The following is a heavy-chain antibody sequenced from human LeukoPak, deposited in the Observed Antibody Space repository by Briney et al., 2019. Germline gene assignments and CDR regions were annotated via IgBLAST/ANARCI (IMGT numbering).Heavy chain of an antibody. D-gene: IGHD2-2*01. Sequence: ASVKVSCKASGYTFTIYGISGVPQAPGQGFEGMGWISDYNGNTNYAQKLQGRDTMTTDTSTSTAYMELRSLRSDATAVYYCARDGYCSSTSCYFDYYYGMDVWGQGTTVTVSS. CDR3: ARDGYCSSTSCYFDYYYGMDV. CDR2: ISDYNGNT. CDR1: GYTFTIYG. J-gene: IGHJ6*02. V-gene: IGHV1-18*04.